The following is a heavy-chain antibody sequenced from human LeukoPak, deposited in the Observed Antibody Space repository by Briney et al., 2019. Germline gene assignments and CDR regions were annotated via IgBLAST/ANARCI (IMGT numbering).Heavy chain of an antibody. CDR1: GGSISSYY. CDR2: IYYSGST. V-gene: IGHV4-59*01. Sequence: PSETLSLTCTVSGGSISSYYWSWIRQPPGKGLEWIGYIYYSGSTNYNPSLKSRVTISVDTSKNQFSLKLSSVTAADTAVYYCAREVWFGEFVRFNWFDPWGQGTLVTVSS. J-gene: IGHJ5*02. CDR3: AREVWFGEFVRFNWFDP. D-gene: IGHD3-10*01.